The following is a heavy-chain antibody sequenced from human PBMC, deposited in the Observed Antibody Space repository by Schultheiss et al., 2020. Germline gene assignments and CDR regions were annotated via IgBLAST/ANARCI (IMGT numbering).Heavy chain of an antibody. V-gene: IGHV4-34*01. CDR3: ARGYSIIDY. J-gene: IGHJ4*02. CDR1: GGSFSGYY. Sequence: SQTLSLTCAVYGGSFSGYYWSWIRQPPGKGLEWIGSIYYSGSTNYNPSLKSRVTISVDTSKNQFSLKLSSVTAADTAVYYCARGYSIIDYWGQRTLVTVSS. D-gene: IGHD4-11*01. CDR2: IYYSGST.